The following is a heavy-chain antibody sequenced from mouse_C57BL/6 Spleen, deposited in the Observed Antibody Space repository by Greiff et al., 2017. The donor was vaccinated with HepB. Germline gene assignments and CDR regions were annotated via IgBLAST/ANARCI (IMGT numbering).Heavy chain of an antibody. V-gene: IGHV1-55*01. CDR3: ARYYGSSYGAMDY. CDR1: GYTFTSYW. J-gene: IGHJ4*01. CDR2: IYPGSGST. D-gene: IGHD1-1*01. Sequence: QVQLKQPGAELVKPGASVKMSCKASGYTFTSYWITWVKQRPGQGLEWIGDIYPGSGSTNYNEKFKSKATLTVDTSSSTAYMQLSSLTSEDSAVYYCARYYGSSYGAMDYWGQGTSVTVSS.